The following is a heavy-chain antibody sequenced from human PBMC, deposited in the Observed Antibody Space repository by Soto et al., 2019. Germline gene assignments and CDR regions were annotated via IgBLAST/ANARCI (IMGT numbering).Heavy chain of an antibody. CDR3: AKLIAVAGTPPYYYYGMDV. CDR1: GYTFTSYA. J-gene: IGHJ6*02. V-gene: IGHV1-3*01. D-gene: IGHD6-19*01. Sequence: GASVKVSCKASGYTFTSYAMHWVRQAPGQRREWMGWINAGNGNTKYSQKFQGRVTITRDTSASTAYMELSSLRSEDTAVYYCAKLIAVAGTPPYYYYGMDVWGQGTTVTVSS. CDR2: INAGNGNT.